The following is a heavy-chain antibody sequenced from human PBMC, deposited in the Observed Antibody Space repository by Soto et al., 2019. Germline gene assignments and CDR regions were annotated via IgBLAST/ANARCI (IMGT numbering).Heavy chain of an antibody. CDR3: ARAPDNYYFDS. D-gene: IGHD1-1*01. CDR1: GDSISSTY. Sequence: PSETLSLTCTVSGDSISSTYWSWVRQPAGRGLEWIGRIYSSGSNNYNPSLESRVTMSVDTSKNQFSLNLRSVTAADMAVFYCARAPDNYYFDSWGQGTLVTVSS. J-gene: IGHJ4*02. CDR2: IYSSGSN. V-gene: IGHV4-4*07.